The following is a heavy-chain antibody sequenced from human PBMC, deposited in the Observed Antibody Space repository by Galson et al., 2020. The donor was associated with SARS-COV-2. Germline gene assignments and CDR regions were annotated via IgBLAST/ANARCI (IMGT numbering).Heavy chain of an antibody. V-gene: IGHV3-48*03. J-gene: IGHJ4*01. Sequence: GESLKISCAASGFTFSNYEMNWVRQAPGKGLEWVSYISSSGRTIHYADSVKGRFTISRDNAKSSQSLQMNSLRAEDTAVYYCARLDAYGPGYWGHGTLVTVSS. CDR1: GFTFSNYE. D-gene: IGHD2-21*01. CDR2: ISSSGRTI. CDR3: ARLDAYGPGY.